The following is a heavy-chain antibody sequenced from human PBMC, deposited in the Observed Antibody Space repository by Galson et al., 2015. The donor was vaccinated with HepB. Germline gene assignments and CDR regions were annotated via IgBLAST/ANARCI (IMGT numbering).Heavy chain of an antibody. D-gene: IGHD2-2*01. CDR1: GCTFSSYA. CDR2: IIPSLGIA. CDR3: ASRGQGIVVVPVVEDAFDI. V-gene: IGHV1-69*04. J-gene: IGHJ3*02. Sequence: SVKVSCKASGCTFSSYAISWVRQAPGQGLEWMGRIIPSLGIANYAQKFQGRVTITADKSTSTAYMELSSLRSEDTAVYYCASRGQGIVVVPVVEDAFDIWGQGTMVTVSS.